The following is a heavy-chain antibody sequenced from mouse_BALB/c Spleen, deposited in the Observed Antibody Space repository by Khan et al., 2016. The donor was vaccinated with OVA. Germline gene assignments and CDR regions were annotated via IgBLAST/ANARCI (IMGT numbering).Heavy chain of an antibody. Sequence: EVQLQESGPSLVKPSQTLSLTCSVTGDSIPTGYWNWIRKFPGNKLEYMGYIIYTGYTYYNPSLKSRISITRHTSNNQYYLQLNSVTDADTATYYSARTTYRYAFVYWGQGTLVTVSA. CDR2: IIYTGYT. D-gene: IGHD2-14*01. J-gene: IGHJ3*01. V-gene: IGHV3-8*02. CDR1: GDSIPTGY. CDR3: ARTTYRYAFVY.